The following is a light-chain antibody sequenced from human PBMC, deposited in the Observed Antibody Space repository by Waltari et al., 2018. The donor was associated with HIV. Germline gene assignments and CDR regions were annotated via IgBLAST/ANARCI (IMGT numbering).Light chain of an antibody. CDR2: ELS. CDR3: SSYISSATPE. J-gene: IGLJ3*02. CDR1: SSYVGDSY. Sequence: QSALTQPASVSGSPGQSTSISCPGTSSYVGDSYVSWYQHPPVKAPHVIIYELSNRPSGVSNRFSGSKSGNTASLTISGLLPEDEADYVCSSYISSATPEFGGGTRLTVL. V-gene: IGLV2-14*01.